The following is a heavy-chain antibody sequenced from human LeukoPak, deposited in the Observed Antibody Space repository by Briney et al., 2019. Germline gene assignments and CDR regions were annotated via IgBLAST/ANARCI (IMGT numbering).Heavy chain of an antibody. J-gene: IGHJ3*02. V-gene: IGHV3-73*01. D-gene: IGHD4-17*01. CDR1: GFTFSGSA. Sequence: GGSLKLSCAASGFTFSGSAMHWVRQASGKGPEWVGHIRNKARNYATAYGASMKGRFTISRDDSKNTAYLQMNSLKAEDTAVYYCSSDFGDYFGASDIWGQGTTVTVSS. CDR2: IRNKARNYAT. CDR3: SSDFGDYFGASDI.